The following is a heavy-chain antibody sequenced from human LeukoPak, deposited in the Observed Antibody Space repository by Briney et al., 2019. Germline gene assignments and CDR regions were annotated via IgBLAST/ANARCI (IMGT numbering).Heavy chain of an antibody. J-gene: IGHJ5*02. CDR1: GGSISSSSYY. CDR2: IYYSGST. Sequence: SETLSPTCTVSGGSISSSSYYWGWIRQPPGKGLEWIGSIYYSGSTYYNPSLKSRVTISVDTSKNQFSLKLSSVTAADTAVYYCARGRQFDPWGQGTLVTVSS. CDR3: ARGRQFDP. V-gene: IGHV4-39*07.